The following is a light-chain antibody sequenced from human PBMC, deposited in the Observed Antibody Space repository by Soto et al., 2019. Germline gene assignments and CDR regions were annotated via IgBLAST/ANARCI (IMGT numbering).Light chain of an antibody. CDR3: QQRSNWRTT. J-gene: IGKJ1*01. CDR1: QSVSSY. CDR2: DAS. Sequence: EIVLTQSPATLSLSPGERATLSCGASQSVSSYLAWYQQKPGQAPRLLIYDASNRATGIPARFSGSGSGTDFTLTISSLEPEDFAVYYCQQRSNWRTTFGQGTKVDIK. V-gene: IGKV3-11*01.